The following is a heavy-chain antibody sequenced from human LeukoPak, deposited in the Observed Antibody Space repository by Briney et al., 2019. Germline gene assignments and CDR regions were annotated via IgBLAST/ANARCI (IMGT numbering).Heavy chain of an antibody. CDR1: GFTFSTYS. CDR3: ARAITMVRGVKGDY. D-gene: IGHD3-10*01. V-gene: IGHV3-48*02. CDR2: ISSSSTTI. Sequence: GGSLRLSCAASGFTFSTYSMNWVRQAPGKGLEWVSYISSSSTTIYYADSVRGRFTISRDNAKNSLYLQMDSLRDEDTAVYYCARAITMVRGVKGDYWGQGTLVTVSS. J-gene: IGHJ4*02.